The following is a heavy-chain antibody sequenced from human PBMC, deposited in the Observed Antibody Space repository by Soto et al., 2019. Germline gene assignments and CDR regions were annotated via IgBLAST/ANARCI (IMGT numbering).Heavy chain of an antibody. CDR3: ASFRGSGYYSPFAY. D-gene: IGHD3-22*01. CDR2: INPSGGST. Sequence: QVQLVQSGAEVKKPGASVKVSCKASGYTFTSYYMHWVRQAPGQGLEWMGIINPSGGSTSYAQKCQGRVTMTRDTSSSPVYMELSSLRSEDTAVYYCASFRGSGYYSPFAYWGQGTLVTVSS. CDR1: GYTFTSYY. V-gene: IGHV1-46*01. J-gene: IGHJ4*02.